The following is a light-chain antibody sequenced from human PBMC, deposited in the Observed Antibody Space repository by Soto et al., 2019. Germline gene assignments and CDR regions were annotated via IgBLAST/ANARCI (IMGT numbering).Light chain of an antibody. CDR1: QSVSSSY. CDR2: GAS. Sequence: EMVVTQSPGTMSLSPGERATLSCRASQSVSSSYLAWYQQKPGHAPRLLFYGASSRATGIPDRFSSSGSGTELELYISRLEHDDSAGYSYEEYGSSSLTSGGGNKVE. J-gene: IGKJ4*01. V-gene: IGKV3-20*01. CDR3: EEYGSSSLT.